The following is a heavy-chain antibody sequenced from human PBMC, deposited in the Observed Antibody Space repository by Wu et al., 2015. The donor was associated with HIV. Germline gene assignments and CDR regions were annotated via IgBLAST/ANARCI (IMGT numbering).Heavy chain of an antibody. D-gene: IGHD6-19*01. V-gene: IGHV1-2*02. CDR3: AKGDGSGWYGSAVDI. CDR2: INPNSGDT. CDR1: GYTFTGYY. J-gene: IGHJ3*02. Sequence: QVQLVQSGTEVKKPGASVKVSCKASGYTFTGYYMHWVRQAPGQGLEWMGWINPNSGDTNYAHEFQGRVTMTRDTSISTVYMELSRLRSDDTAVYYCAKGDGSGWYGSAVDIWGQG.